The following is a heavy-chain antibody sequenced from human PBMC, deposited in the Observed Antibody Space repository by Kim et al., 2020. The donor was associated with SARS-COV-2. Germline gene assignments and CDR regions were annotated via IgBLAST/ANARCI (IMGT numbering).Heavy chain of an antibody. J-gene: IGHJ4*02. Sequence: GGSLRLSCAASGFTFSSYAMSWVRQAPGKGLEWVSAISGSGGSTYYADSVKGRFTISRDNSKNMLYLQMNSLRAEDTAVYYCAKDLVEAARPLYYFDYWGQGTLVTVSS. CDR2: ISGSGGST. CDR3: AKDLVEAARPLYYFDY. D-gene: IGHD2-15*01. CDR1: GFTFSSYA. V-gene: IGHV3-23*01.